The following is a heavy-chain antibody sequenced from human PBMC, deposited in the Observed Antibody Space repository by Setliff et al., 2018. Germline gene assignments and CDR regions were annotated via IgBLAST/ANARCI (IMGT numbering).Heavy chain of an antibody. CDR2: IYPGDSIT. Sequence: LGESLKISCKGSGYSFSTCWIGWVRQMPGKGLEWMGIIYPGDSITRYSPSFQGQVTISVDKSINTAYLQWSSLRASDTAIYYCARHPYYYGSGTYLDNNNRWFDPWGQGTQVTVSS. CDR1: GYSFSTCW. D-gene: IGHD3-10*01. J-gene: IGHJ5*02. CDR3: ARHPYYYGSGTYLDNNNRWFDP. V-gene: IGHV5-51*01.